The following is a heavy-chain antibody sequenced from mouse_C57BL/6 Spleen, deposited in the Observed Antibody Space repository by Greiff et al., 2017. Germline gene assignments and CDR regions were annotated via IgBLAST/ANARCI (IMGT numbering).Heavy chain of an antibody. Sequence: QVQLQQSGAELARPGASVKMSCKASGYTFTSYTMHWVKQRPGQGLEWIGYINPSSGYTKYNQKFKDKATLTADKSSSTAYMQLSSLTSEDSAVYYCARPGTLPYYFDYWGQGTTLTVSS. CDR3: ARPGTLPYYFDY. CDR2: INPSSGYT. J-gene: IGHJ2*01. CDR1: GYTFTSYT. V-gene: IGHV1-4*01.